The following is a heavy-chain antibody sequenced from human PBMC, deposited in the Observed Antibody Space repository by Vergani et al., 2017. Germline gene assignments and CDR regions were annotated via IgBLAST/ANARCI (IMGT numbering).Heavy chain of an antibody. Sequence: QVQLVESGGGLVKPGGSLRLSCAASGFSFSDHYMTLIRQAPGKGLEWVSYISNSGNTIEYADSVKGRFSISRDNAKSSLFLQMDSLRAEDTAVYYCARDHRDYNNYPGTLDIWGQGSMVTVSS. V-gene: IGHV3-11*01. D-gene: IGHD5-24*01. CDR1: GFSFSDHY. J-gene: IGHJ3*02. CDR2: ISNSGNTI. CDR3: ARDHRDYNNYPGTLDI.